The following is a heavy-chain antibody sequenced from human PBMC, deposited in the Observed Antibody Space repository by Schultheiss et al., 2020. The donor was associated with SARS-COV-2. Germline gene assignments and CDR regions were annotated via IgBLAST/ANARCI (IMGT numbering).Heavy chain of an antibody. V-gene: IGHV3-74*01. J-gene: IGHJ4*02. D-gene: IGHD4-23*01. CDR2: INSDGSST. CDR1: GFTFSSYW. CDR3: ARDGKPVGTAGLDY. Sequence: GESLKISCAASGFTFSSYWMHWVRQAPGKGLVWVSRINSDGSSTSYADSVKGRFTISRDNAKNTLYLQMNSLRAEDTAVYYCARDGKPVGTAGLDYWGQGTLVTVSS.